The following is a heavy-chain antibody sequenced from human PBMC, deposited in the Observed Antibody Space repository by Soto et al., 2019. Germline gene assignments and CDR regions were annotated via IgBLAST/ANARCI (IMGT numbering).Heavy chain of an antibody. CDR1: GGSFTGYY. Sequence: PSKTLYLTCDVSGGSFTGYYRSWIRQPPGKGLEWIGEINHSGFTNYNPSLTGRVTISLDTSKSQFSLKLSSLTAADTAFYFCARGHGRFAHWGQGTLVTVSS. CDR2: INHSGFT. J-gene: IGHJ4*02. V-gene: IGHV4-34*01. CDR3: ARGHGRFAH.